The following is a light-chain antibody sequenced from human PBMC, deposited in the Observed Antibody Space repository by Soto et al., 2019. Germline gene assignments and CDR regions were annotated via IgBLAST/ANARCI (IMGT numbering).Light chain of an antibody. Sequence: DIQMTQSPSTLSASVGDRVTITCRASQSISSWLAWYQQKPGKAPKLLIYDASSLESGVPSRFSGSGSGTEFTLTITRLEPEDFAVYYCQQYGRSPFNFGQGTRLEI. CDR3: QQYGRSPFN. V-gene: IGKV1-5*01. CDR2: DAS. CDR1: QSISSW. J-gene: IGKJ5*01.